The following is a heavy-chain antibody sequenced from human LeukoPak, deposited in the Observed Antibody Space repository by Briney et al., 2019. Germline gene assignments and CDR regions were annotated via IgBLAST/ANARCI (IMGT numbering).Heavy chain of an antibody. CDR2: INPNSGGT. CDR1: GYTFTSYG. Sequence: VASVKVSCKASGYTFTSYGISWVRQAPGQGLEWMGWINPNSGGTNYAQKFQGRVTMTTDTSTSTAYMELRSLRSDDTAVYYCARDTHRTSDAFDIWGQGTMVTVSS. V-gene: IGHV1-18*01. CDR3: ARDTHRTSDAFDI. J-gene: IGHJ3*02.